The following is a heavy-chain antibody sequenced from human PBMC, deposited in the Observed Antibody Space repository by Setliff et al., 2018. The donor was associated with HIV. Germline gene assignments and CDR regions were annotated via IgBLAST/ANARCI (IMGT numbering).Heavy chain of an antibody. V-gene: IGHV4-38-2*02. CDR2: IYHSGST. CDR3: ARDAPTVYANGWFDP. D-gene: IGHD2-8*01. Sequence: SETLSLTCAVSGYSISSGFYWGWIRQPPGKGLEWIGSIYHSGSTYYNPSLRSRVTISVDTYKNQFSLKLSSVTAADTAVYYCARDAPTVYANGWFDPWGQGTLVTVSS. J-gene: IGHJ5*02. CDR1: GYSISSGFY.